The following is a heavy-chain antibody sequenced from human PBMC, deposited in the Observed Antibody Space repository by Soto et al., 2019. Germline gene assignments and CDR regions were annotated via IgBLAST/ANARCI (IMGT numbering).Heavy chain of an antibody. V-gene: IGHV4-39*01. CDR3: AKTRGINPVIFDY. D-gene: IGHD3-16*01. CDR1: GGSISSSSYY. CDR2: IYYSGST. J-gene: IGHJ4*02. Sequence: SETLSLTCTVSGGSISSSSYYWGWIRQPPGKGLEWIGSIYYSGSTYYNPSLKSRVTISVDTPKNQFSLKLSSVTAADTAVYYCAKTRGINPVIFDYWGQGTLVTVSS.